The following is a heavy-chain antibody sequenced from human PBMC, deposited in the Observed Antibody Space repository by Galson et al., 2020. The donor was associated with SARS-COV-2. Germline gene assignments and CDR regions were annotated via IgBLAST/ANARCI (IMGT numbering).Heavy chain of an antibody. CDR2: ISAYNGNT. Sequence: GESLKISCKASGYRFSDYGFIWVRQAPGKGLEWMGWISAYNGNTNYAQNLQGRVTLTTDTSTNTAYMELRSLKSDDTAVYFCAREGWEKGLVGALDYWGQGTLVTVSS. J-gene: IGHJ4*02. D-gene: IGHD2-15*01. CDR1: GYRFSDYG. V-gene: IGHV1-18*01. CDR3: AREGWEKGLVGALDY.